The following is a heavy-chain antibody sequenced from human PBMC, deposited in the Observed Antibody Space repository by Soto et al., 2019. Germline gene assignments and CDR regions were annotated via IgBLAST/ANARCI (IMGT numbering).Heavy chain of an antibody. CDR2: IWYDGSNK. CDR1: GFTFSSYG. J-gene: IGHJ6*03. Sequence: QVQLVESGGGVVQPGRSLRLSCAASGFTFSSYGMHWVRQAPGKGLEWVAVIWYDGSNKYYADSVKGRFTISRNNAKNTLYLKMNSLRAEDTAVYYCARVGMGVRGVIIPGNYYYMDVWGKGTTVTVSS. V-gene: IGHV3-33*01. CDR3: ARVGMGVRGVIIPGNYYYMDV. D-gene: IGHD3-10*02.